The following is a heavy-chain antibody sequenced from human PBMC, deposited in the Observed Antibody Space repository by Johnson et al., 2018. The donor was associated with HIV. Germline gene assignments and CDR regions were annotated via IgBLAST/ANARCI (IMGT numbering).Heavy chain of an antibody. CDR2: ISYDGNNT. V-gene: IGHV3-30-3*01. Sequence: QVQLVESGGGLVKPGGSLRLSCAASGFTFSSYALHWVRHGPGKGLAWVAVISYDGNNTYYADSVKGRFTISRDNSKNTMYLQMNSLRAEDTAVYYCARATVDDYGDYDDAFDIWGQGTMVTVSS. CDR1: GFTFSSYA. J-gene: IGHJ3*02. CDR3: ARATVDDYGDYDDAFDI. D-gene: IGHD4-17*01.